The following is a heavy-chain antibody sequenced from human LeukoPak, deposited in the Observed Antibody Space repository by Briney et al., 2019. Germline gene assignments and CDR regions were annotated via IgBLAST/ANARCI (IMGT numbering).Heavy chain of an antibody. CDR3: ARVLPYDYINRFDR. Sequence: GGSLRLSCAASGFTFSSYWMSWVRQAPGKGLEWVANIKQDGSEKYYVDSVKGRFTISRDNAKSTLYLQMNSLRAEDTAVYYCARVLPYDYINRFDRWGQGTLVTVSS. J-gene: IGHJ5*02. V-gene: IGHV3-7*01. D-gene: IGHD4-11*01. CDR2: IKQDGSEK. CDR1: GFTFSSYW.